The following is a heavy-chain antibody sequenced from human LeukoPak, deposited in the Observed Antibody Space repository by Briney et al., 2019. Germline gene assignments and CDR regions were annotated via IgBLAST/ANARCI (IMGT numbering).Heavy chain of an antibody. CDR3: AKDRAYSGSPRAFDI. CDR1: GFTFRSYA. Sequence: GGSLRLSCAASGFTFRSYAMSWVRQAPGKGLEWVSGISASGSSTYYADSVKGRFTISRDNSKDTLYLQMSSLRAEDTAVYYCAKDRAYSGSPRAFDIWGQGTVVTVSS. V-gene: IGHV3-23*01. D-gene: IGHD1-26*01. CDR2: ISASGSST. J-gene: IGHJ3*02.